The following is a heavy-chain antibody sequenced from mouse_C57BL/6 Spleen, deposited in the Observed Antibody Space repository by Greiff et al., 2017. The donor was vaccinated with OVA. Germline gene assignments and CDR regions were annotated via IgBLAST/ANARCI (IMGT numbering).Heavy chain of an antibody. CDR2: ISSGSSNI. V-gene: IGHV5-17*01. Sequence: EVMLVESGGGLVKPGGSLKLSCAASGFTFSDYGMHWVRQAPEKGLEWVAYISSGSSNIYYADTVKGRFTISRDNAKNTLFLQMTSLRSEDTAMYYCARPYYYGSSNAMDYWGQGTSVTVSS. J-gene: IGHJ4*01. CDR3: ARPYYYGSSNAMDY. CDR1: GFTFSDYG. D-gene: IGHD1-1*01.